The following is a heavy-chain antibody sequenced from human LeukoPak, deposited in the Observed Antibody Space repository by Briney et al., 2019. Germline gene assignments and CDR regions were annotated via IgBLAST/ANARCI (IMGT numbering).Heavy chain of an antibody. Sequence: SETLSLTCAVYGGSFSGYYWSWIRQPPGKRLEWIGEINHSGSTNYNPSLKSRVTISVDTSKNQISLHLSSVTAADTAVYYCARRTVDTSLVTWFDPWGQGTLVVVSS. V-gene: IGHV4-34*01. CDR3: ARRTVDTSLVTWFDP. CDR1: GGSFSGYY. D-gene: IGHD5-18*01. J-gene: IGHJ5*02. CDR2: INHSGST.